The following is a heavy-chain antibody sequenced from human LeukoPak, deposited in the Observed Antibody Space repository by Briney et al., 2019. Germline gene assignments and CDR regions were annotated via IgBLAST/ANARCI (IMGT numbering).Heavy chain of an antibody. CDR1: GFTFDDYA. V-gene: IGHV3-9*01. J-gene: IGHJ4*02. CDR3: AKDNSHYGSGGYSDY. D-gene: IGHD3-10*01. CDR2: ISWNSGSI. Sequence: GGSLRLSCAASGFTFDDYAMHWVRQAPGKGLEWVSGISWNSGSIGYADSVKGRFTISRDNAKNSLYLQMNSLRAEDTALYYCAKDNSHYGSGGYSDYWGQGTLVTVSS.